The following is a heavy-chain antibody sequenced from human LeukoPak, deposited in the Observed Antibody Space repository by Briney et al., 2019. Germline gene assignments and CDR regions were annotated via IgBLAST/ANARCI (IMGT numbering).Heavy chain of an antibody. CDR2: ITGSSSTL. CDR3: ARRLIAATATSAFDI. Sequence: PGGSLRLSCVVSGISLSNYAMNWVRQAPGKGLEWISYITGSSSTLYYADSVKGRFTISRDNAKNSLYLQMNSLRAEDTAVYYCARRLIAATATSAFDIWGQGTMVTVSS. D-gene: IGHD6-13*01. J-gene: IGHJ3*02. V-gene: IGHV3-48*04. CDR1: GISLSNYA.